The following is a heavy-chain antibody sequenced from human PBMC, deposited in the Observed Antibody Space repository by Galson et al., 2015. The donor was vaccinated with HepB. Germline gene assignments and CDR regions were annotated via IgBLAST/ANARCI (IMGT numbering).Heavy chain of an antibody. D-gene: IGHD6-6*01. J-gene: IGHJ5*02. CDR1: GFTFSAYW. Sequence: SLRLSCAASGFTFSAYWMNWVRQAPGKGLEWVAIIKADGSEKFYVDSVKGRFTLSRDNAKNSLFLQMNSLTAEDTAVYYCATYSTSSGWIDPWGQGTLVTVSS. V-gene: IGHV3-7*01. CDR3: ATYSTSSGWIDP. CDR2: IKADGSEK.